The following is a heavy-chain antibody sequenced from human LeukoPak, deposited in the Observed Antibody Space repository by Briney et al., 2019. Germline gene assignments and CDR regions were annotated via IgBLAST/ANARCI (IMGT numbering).Heavy chain of an antibody. CDR1: GFTFSSYA. V-gene: IGHV3-23*01. Sequence: QPGGSLRLSCAASGFTFSSYAMSWVRQAPGKGLEWVSAISGSGGGTYYADSVKGRLTISRDNSKNTLYLQMNSLRAEDTAVYYCARVVRRYYFDYWGQGTLVTVSS. CDR3: ARVVRRYYFDY. J-gene: IGHJ4*02. CDR2: ISGSGGGT. D-gene: IGHD3-10*01.